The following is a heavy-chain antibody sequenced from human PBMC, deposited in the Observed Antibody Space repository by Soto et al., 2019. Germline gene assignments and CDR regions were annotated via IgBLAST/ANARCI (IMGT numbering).Heavy chain of an antibody. D-gene: IGHD3-3*01. CDR3: AREMTIFGVAPGGGVDV. J-gene: IGHJ6*02. Sequence: SETLSLTCGVSGGSISTFDYSWSWIRQAPGRGLEWIGSIYQSGRTYFIPSLKSRATMSLDKSKNQFSLKITSAVAADTVRYYCAREMTIFGVAPGGGVDVWGQGTTVTVSS. V-gene: IGHV4-30-2*01. CDR1: GGSISTFDYS. CDR2: IYQSGRT.